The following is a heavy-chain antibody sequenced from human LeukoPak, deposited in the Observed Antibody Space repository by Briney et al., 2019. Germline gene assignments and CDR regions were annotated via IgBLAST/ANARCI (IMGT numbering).Heavy chain of an antibody. CDR3: ASAAEVGATTLFDY. J-gene: IGHJ4*02. D-gene: IGHD1-26*01. CDR2: IYYTGNT. CDR1: GGSISNYY. Sequence: PSETLSLTCTASGGSISNYYWNWIRQPPGKGLEWIGYIYYTGNTNYNPSLKSRVTISVDTSKNQFSLKLSSVTAADTAVYYCASAAEVGATTLFDYWGQGTLVTVSS. V-gene: IGHV4-59*01.